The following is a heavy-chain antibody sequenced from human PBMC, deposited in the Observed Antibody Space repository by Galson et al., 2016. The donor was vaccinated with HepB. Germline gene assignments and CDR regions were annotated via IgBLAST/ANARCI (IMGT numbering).Heavy chain of an antibody. CDR3: ARFLIATTGTTKPNTFDS. CDR1: GGSISSGGYY. CDR2: IYYSGST. V-gene: IGHV4-31*03. Sequence: TLSLTCTVSGGSISSGGYYWSWIRQHPGKGLEWIAFIYYSGSTYYNPSLKSRLTISMESSKNQFSLKLTSVTAADTAVYYCARFLIATTGTTKPNTFDSRGQGTLVTVSS. D-gene: IGHD1/OR15-1a*01. J-gene: IGHJ4*02.